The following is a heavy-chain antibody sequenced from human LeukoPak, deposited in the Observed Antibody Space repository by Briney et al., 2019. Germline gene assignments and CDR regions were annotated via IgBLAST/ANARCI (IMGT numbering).Heavy chain of an antibody. CDR2: ISYDGNEK. V-gene: IGHV3-30-3*01. J-gene: IGHJ4*02. CDR3: ARHRIAAAVAFYFDS. CDR1: GFTFDSYA. Sequence: GGSLRLSCVASGFTFDSYAMNWARQAPGKGPEWVALISYDGNEKYYADSVQGRFTISRDNSMNTLNLHMNSLKSEDTAIYYCARHRIAAAVAFYFDSWGQGALVAVSS. D-gene: IGHD6-13*01.